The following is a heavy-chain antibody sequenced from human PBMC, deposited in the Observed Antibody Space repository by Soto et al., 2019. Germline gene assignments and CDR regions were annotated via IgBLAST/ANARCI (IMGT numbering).Heavy chain of an antibody. J-gene: IGHJ4*02. Sequence: PGGSLRLSCAASGFTFSSHAMGWLRQAPGTGPEWVSSVDGSGGDTYYADSVKGRFTISRDNSNNSLYLHMNSLRAEDTAVYYCAKVTVVAATRSPDYWGQGTLVTVSS. D-gene: IGHD2-15*01. CDR3: AKVTVVAATRSPDY. V-gene: IGHV3-23*01. CDR1: GFTFSSHA. CDR2: VDGSGGDT.